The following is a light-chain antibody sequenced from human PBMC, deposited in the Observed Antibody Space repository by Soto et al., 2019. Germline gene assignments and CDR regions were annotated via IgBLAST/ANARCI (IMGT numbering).Light chain of an antibody. CDR1: SSDVGAYNY. CDR3: SSYAGTNNFVI. Sequence: QSALTQPPSASGSPGQSVTISCTGTSSDVGAYNYVSWYQQHPGKAPKLMIFEVSKRPSGVPDRFSGSKSGNTASLTVSGLQADDEADYYCSSYAGTNNFVIFGGGTKLTLL. V-gene: IGLV2-8*01. CDR2: EVS. J-gene: IGLJ2*01.